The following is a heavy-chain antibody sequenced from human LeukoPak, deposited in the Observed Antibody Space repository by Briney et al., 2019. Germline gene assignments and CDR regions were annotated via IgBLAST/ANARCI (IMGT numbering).Heavy chain of an antibody. Sequence: GASVKVSCKASGGTFSSYAISWVRQAPGQGLEWMGGIIPIFGTANYAQKFQGRVTITADESTSTAYMELSSLRSEDTAVYYCAYDIAAAGNYYYYYMDVWGKGTTVTVSS. CDR3: AYDIAAAGNYYYYYMDV. CDR2: IIPIFGTA. D-gene: IGHD6-13*01. CDR1: GGTFSSYA. J-gene: IGHJ6*03. V-gene: IGHV1-69*13.